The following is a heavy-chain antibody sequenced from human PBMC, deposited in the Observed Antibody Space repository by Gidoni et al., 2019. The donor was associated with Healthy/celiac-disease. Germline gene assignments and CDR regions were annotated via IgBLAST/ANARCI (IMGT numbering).Heavy chain of an antibody. V-gene: IGHV3-9*01. Sequence: EVQLVESGGGLVQPGRSLRICCASYGFTFYDYSMHWVRQAPGKGLEWVSGISWNSGRIGYADSGKGRFTISRDNAKNYLYLQMNSLRAEDTALYYCAKGNDAFDIWGQGTMVTVSS. CDR2: ISWNSGRI. CDR1: GFTFYDYS. CDR3: AKGNDAFDI. J-gene: IGHJ3*02. D-gene: IGHD3-10*01.